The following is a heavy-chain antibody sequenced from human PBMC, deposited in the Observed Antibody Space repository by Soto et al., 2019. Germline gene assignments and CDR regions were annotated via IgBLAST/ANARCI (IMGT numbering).Heavy chain of an antibody. Sequence: LRLSCAASGFTFDDYAMHWVRQAPGKGLEWASGINWNSGSIGYADSVKGRFTISRDNAKSSLYLQMNGLRAEDTALYYCAKDGYSNYLYDMDVWGQGTTVTSP. CDR3: AKDGYSNYLYDMDV. CDR1: GFTFDDYA. J-gene: IGHJ6*02. D-gene: IGHD4-4*01. V-gene: IGHV3-9*01. CDR2: INWNSGSI.